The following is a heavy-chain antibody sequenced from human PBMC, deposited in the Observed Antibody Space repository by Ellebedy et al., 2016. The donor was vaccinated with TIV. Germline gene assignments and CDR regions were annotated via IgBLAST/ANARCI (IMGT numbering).Heavy chain of an antibody. V-gene: IGHV3-48*04. CDR3: ASSPRGAVDF. CDR2: ISSSGTI. CDR1: GFVFSSYS. Sequence: GESLKISCAASGFVFSSYSMNWVRQAPGKGLEWVSYISSSGTIYYADSVKGRFTISRDNAKNSLYLQMNSLRAEDTAVYYCASSPRGAVDFWGQGTLVTVSS. J-gene: IGHJ4*02. D-gene: IGHD4/OR15-4a*01.